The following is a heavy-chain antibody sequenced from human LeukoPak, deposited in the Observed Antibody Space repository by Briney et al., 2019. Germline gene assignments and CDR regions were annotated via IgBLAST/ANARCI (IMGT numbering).Heavy chain of an antibody. CDR2: IYTSGST. J-gene: IGHJ6*03. D-gene: IGHD1-14*01. Sequence: PSETLSLTCTVSGGSISSYYWSWIRQPAGKGLEWIGRIYTSGSTNYNPSLKSRVTMSVDTSKKQFSLKLSSVTAADTAVYYCARARYTGTDNYYYYYYMDVWGKGTTVTVSS. V-gene: IGHV4-4*07. CDR1: GGSISSYY. CDR3: ARARYTGTDNYYYYYYMDV.